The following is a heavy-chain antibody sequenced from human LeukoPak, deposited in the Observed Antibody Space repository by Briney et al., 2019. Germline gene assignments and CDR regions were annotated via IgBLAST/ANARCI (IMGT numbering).Heavy chain of an antibody. CDR1: GFTFSSYA. D-gene: IGHD5-12*01. J-gene: IGHJ4*02. V-gene: IGHV1-69*01. CDR2: IIPIFGTA. Sequence: PGGSLRLSCAASGFTFSSYAISWVRQAPGQGLEWMGGIIPIFGTANYAQKFQGRVTITADESTSTAYMELSSLRSEDTAVYYCASGLLVRRVDVDIVATTFDYWGQGTLVTVSS. CDR3: ASGLLVRRVDVDIVATTFDY.